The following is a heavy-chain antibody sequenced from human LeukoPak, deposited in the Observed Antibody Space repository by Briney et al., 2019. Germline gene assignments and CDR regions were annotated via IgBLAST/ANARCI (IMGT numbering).Heavy chain of an antibody. CDR2: VKSKSDGGTT. CDR3: TTDRRYNWNY. D-gene: IGHD1-20*01. CDR1: GFTFSNAW. J-gene: IGHJ4*02. V-gene: IGHV3-15*01. Sequence: PGGSLRLSCAASGFTFSNAWMSWVRQAPGKGLEWVGRVKSKSDGGTTDYAAPVKGRFTISRDDSKNTLYLQMSSLKTEDTAVYYCTTDRRYNWNYWGQGTLVTVSS.